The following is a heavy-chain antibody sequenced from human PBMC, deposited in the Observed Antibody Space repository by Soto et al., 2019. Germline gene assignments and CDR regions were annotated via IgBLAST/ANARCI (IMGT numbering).Heavy chain of an antibody. Sequence: XESLKVSCKCSGNSFTSYWIGWVLQMPGKGLEWMGIIYPGDSDTRYSPSFQGQVTISADKSISTAYLQWSSLKASDTAMYYCARRKRYYDSSPAAFDIWGQGTMVTV. CDR2: IYPGDSDT. CDR3: ARRKRYYDSSPAAFDI. D-gene: IGHD3-22*01. V-gene: IGHV5-51*01. J-gene: IGHJ3*02. CDR1: GNSFTSYW.